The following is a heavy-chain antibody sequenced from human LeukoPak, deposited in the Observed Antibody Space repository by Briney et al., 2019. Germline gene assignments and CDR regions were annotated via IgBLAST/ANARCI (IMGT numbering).Heavy chain of an antibody. CDR2: INPNSGGT. D-gene: IGHD3-16*01. V-gene: IGHV1-2*02. J-gene: IGHJ6*03. CDR3: ATVWEGGENPRRDYFYMDV. CDR1: GYTFTGYY. Sequence: EASVKVSCKASGYTFTGYYMHWVRQAPGQGLEWMGWINPNSGGTNYAQKFQGRVTMTEDTSTDTAYMELSSLRSEDTAVYYCATVWEGGENPRRDYFYMDVWGKGTTVTVSS.